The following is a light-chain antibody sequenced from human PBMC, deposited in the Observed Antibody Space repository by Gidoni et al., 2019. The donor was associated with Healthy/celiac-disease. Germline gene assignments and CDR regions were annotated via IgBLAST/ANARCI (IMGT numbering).Light chain of an antibody. CDR3: QQYYSYPPT. Sequence: AIRITQSPSSLSASTGDRVTINCRASQGISSYLAWYQQKPGKAPKLLIYAASTLQSGVPSRFSGSGSGTDFTLTISCLQSEDFATYYCQQYYSYPPTFGQGTKVEIK. CDR1: QGISSY. CDR2: AAS. V-gene: IGKV1-8*01. J-gene: IGKJ1*01.